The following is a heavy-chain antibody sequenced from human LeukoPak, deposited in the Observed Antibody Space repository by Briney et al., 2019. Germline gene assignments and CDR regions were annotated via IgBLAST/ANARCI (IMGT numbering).Heavy chain of an antibody. D-gene: IGHD4-17*01. Sequence: GGSLRLSCAASGFSVSTNYMTWVRQAPGKGLEWVSVIYSGGSTYYADSVRGRFTISRDNSKNTLFLQMNSLRAEDTAVYYSAKQSGYGDSDIDYWGQGTLVTISS. CDR3: AKQSGYGDSDIDY. J-gene: IGHJ4*02. V-gene: IGHV3-53*01. CDR2: IYSGGST. CDR1: GFSVSTNY.